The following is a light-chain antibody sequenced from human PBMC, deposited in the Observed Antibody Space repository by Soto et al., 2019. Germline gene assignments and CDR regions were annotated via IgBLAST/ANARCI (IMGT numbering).Light chain of an antibody. CDR3: QQYGGSPRT. CDR2: GAS. Sequence: ELVLTQSPGTLSLSPGERATLSCRASQSVSSSYLAEYQQKPGQAPRLLIYGASRRATGIPDRFSGSGSGTEFTLTISRLESEDFAVYYCQQYGGSPRTFGQGTKVDIK. J-gene: IGKJ1*01. CDR1: QSVSSSY. V-gene: IGKV3-20*01.